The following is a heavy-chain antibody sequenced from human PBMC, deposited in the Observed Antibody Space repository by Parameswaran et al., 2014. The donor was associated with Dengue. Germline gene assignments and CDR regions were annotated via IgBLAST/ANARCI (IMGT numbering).Heavy chain of an antibody. D-gene: IGHD3-10*01. CDR3: ARVGRGNYYGSGVFDY. Sequence: RWIRQPQEGTGWIGYIYYSGSTNYNPSLKSRVTISVDTSKNQFSLKLSSVTAADTAVYYCARVGRGNYYGSGVFDYWGQGTLVTVSS. J-gene: IGHJ4*02. V-gene: IGHV4-59*01. CDR2: IYYSGST.